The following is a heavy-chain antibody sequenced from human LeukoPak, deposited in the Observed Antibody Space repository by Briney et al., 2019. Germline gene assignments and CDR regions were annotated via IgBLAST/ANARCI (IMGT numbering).Heavy chain of an antibody. V-gene: IGHV3-23*01. CDR2: ISGSGGST. CDR1: GFTFSNAW. Sequence: GGSLRLSCAASGFTFSNAWMTWVRQAPGKGLEWVPAISGSGGSTYYADSVKGRFTISRDNSKNTLYLQMNSLRAEDTAVYYCAKYSSSWYAEYFQHWGQGTLVTVSS. J-gene: IGHJ1*01. D-gene: IGHD6-13*01. CDR3: AKYSSSWYAEYFQH.